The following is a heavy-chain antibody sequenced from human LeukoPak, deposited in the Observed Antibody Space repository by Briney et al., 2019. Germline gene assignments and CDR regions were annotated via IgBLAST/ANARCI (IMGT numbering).Heavy chain of an antibody. CDR3: ARWRYYYGSGSYPYYYYGMDV. CDR1: GGSISSSSYY. CDR2: IYYSGST. D-gene: IGHD3-10*01. V-gene: IGHV4-39*01. Sequence: SETLSLTCTVSGGSISSSSYYWGWIRQPPGKGLEWIGSIYYSGSTYYNPSLKSRVTISVDTSKNQFSLKLSSVTAADTAVYYCARWRYYYGSGSYPYYYYGMDVWGQGTTVTVSS. J-gene: IGHJ6*02.